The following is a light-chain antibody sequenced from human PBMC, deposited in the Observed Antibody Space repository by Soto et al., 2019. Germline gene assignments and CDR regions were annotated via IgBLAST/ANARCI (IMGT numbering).Light chain of an antibody. CDR2: ATN. CDR3: VLFMGNGVSL. Sequence: VVTQEPSFSVSPGGTVTLTCGLTSGSVSTNYYPSWYQQTPGQAPRTLIYATNTRSSGVPDRFSGSILGNKAALTITGAQADDESDYYCVLFMGNGVSLFGGGTQLTVL. J-gene: IGLJ2*01. CDR1: SGSVSTNYY. V-gene: IGLV8-61*01.